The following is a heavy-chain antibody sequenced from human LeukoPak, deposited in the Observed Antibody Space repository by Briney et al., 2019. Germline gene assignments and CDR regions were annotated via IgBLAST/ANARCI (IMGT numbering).Heavy chain of an antibody. CDR2: ISSSSTYI. J-gene: IGHJ4*02. V-gene: IGHV3-21*01. D-gene: IGHD4-17*01. CDR3: ARILHGDYVDY. CDR1: GVTFSGYS. Sequence: GSLRLSCAASGVTFSGYSMNCVRQAPGKGREWGSSISSSSTYIYYADSVKGRFTISRDNAKNSLYLQMNSLRAEDTAVYFCARILHGDYVDYWGQGTLVTVSS.